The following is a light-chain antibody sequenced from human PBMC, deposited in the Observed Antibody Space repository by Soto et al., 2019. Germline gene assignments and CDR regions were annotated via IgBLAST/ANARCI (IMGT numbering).Light chain of an antibody. CDR1: QSVSNNF. J-gene: IGKJ1*01. CDR2: GAS. Sequence: EIVLTQSPGTLSLSPGERATLSCRASQSVSNNFLAWYQQKPGQAPRLLIYGASSRATGIPDRFGGSGSGTDFTLTISRLEPEDFAVYYCQQYGSSLWTFGQGTKVEIK. V-gene: IGKV3-20*01. CDR3: QQYGSSLWT.